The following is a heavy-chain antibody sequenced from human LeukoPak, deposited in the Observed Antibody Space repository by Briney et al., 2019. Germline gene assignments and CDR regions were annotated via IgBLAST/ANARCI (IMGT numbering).Heavy chain of an antibody. CDR1: GGSISSSNW. CDR2: IYHSGST. V-gene: IGHV4-4*02. Sequence: SETLSLTCAVSGGSISSSNWWSWVRQPPGKGLEWIGEIYHSGSTNYNPSLKSRVTISVDKSKNQFSLKLSSVTAADTAVYYCARDVYDSSGYYYYFDYWGQGTLVTVSS. D-gene: IGHD3-22*01. J-gene: IGHJ4*02. CDR3: ARDVYDSSGYYYYFDY.